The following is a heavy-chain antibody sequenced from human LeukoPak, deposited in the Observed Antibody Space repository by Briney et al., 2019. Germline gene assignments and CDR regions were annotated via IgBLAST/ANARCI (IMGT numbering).Heavy chain of an antibody. CDR3: ARGGVRYYDILTGYYWDRISMDV. V-gene: IGHV4-59*01. CDR2: IYYSGST. Sequence: PSETLSLTCTVSGYSISSYYWSWIRQPPGRGLEWIGYIYYSGSTNYNPSLKSRVTISVDTSKNQFSLKLSSVTAADTAVYYCARGGVRYYDILTGYYWDRISMDVWGKGTTVTVSS. CDR1: GYSISSYY. J-gene: IGHJ6*03. D-gene: IGHD3-9*01.